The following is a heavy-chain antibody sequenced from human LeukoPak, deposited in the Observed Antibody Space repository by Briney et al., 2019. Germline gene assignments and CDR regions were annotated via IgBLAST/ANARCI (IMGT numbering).Heavy chain of an antibody. V-gene: IGHV1-69*05. CDR2: IIPIFGTA. Sequence: SVKVSCKASGGTFSSYAISWVRQAPGQGLEWMGGIIPIFGTANYAQKFQGRVTMTRNTSISTAYMELSSLRSEDTAVYYCARGGRQWLVRGYFDYWAREPWSPSPQ. J-gene: IGHJ4*02. D-gene: IGHD6-19*01. CDR1: GGTFSSYA. CDR3: ARGGRQWLVRGYFDY.